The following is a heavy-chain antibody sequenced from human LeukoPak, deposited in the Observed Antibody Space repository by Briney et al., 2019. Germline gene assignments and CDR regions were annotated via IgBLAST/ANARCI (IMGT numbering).Heavy chain of an antibody. Sequence: GGSLRLSCVASGFTFSSYGMHWVRQAPGKGLEWVAFIRYDGSNKYHADYVKGRFTICRDNSKNTLYLQMDSLRAEDTAVYYCAKDGAVAGSYYYYYYMDVWGKGTTVTVSS. CDR2: IRYDGSNK. CDR1: GFTFSSYG. D-gene: IGHD6-19*01. CDR3: AKDGAVAGSYYYYYYMDV. V-gene: IGHV3-30*02. J-gene: IGHJ6*03.